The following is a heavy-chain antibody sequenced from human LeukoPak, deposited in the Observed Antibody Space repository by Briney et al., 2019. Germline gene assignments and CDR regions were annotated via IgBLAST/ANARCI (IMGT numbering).Heavy chain of an antibody. J-gene: IGHJ6*03. Sequence: SETLSLTCSVSGGSFDSKYWSWLRQPPGKGLEWIGYIYTSGSTNFNPALRSRVAMSIDTSKNQFSLKVYSVTAADTAVYYCANYIRIVHYYMDVWGKGTTVIVSS. CDR1: GGSFDSKY. CDR2: IYTSGST. V-gene: IGHV4-4*09. D-gene: IGHD4-11*01. CDR3: ANYIRIVHYYMDV.